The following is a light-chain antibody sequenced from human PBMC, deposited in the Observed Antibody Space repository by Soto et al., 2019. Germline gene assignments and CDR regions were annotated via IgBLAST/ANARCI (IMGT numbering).Light chain of an antibody. CDR3: QQCNNWPYT. Sequence: EIVMTQSPATLSVSPGERATLSCRVSQSISSDLAWYQQKPGQAPRLLIYAASARVTGIPARFGGSGSGTEFTLTISSLQSEDFAVYYCQQCNNWPYTFGQGTKLEIK. CDR2: AAS. CDR1: QSISSD. V-gene: IGKV3-15*01. J-gene: IGKJ2*01.